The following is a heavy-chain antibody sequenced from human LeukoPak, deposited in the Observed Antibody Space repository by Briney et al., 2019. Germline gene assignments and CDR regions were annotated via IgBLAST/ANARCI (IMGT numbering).Heavy chain of an antibody. J-gene: IGHJ4*02. CDR1: GGSISSGGYY. Sequence: PSETLSLTCTVSGGSISSGGYYWSWIRQPPGKGLEWIGYIYHSGSTYYNPSLKSRVTISVDRSKNQFSLKLSSVTAADTAVYYCARAPAIAALALHFDYWGQGTLVTVSS. D-gene: IGHD6-13*01. V-gene: IGHV4-30-2*01. CDR2: IYHSGST. CDR3: ARAPAIAALALHFDY.